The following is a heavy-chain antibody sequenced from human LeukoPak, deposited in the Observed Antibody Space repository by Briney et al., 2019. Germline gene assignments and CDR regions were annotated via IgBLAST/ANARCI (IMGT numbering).Heavy chain of an antibody. CDR1: GFTVSSNY. D-gene: IGHD3-22*01. V-gene: IGHV3-53*01. J-gene: IGHJ4*02. CDR3: ARGYDRTSFDY. Sequence: PGGSLRLSCAASGFTVSSNYMSWVRQAPGKGLEWVSVIYSGGSTYYADSVKGRFTISRDNSKNTLYLQMNSLRAEDTAVYYCARGYDRTSFDYWGQGTLVTVSS. CDR2: IYSGGST.